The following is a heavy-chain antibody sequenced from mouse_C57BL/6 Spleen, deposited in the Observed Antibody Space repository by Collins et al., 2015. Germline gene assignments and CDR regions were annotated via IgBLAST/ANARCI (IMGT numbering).Heavy chain of an antibody. CDR3: VRGIDGSYGFAY. CDR1: GYTFTEYP. D-gene: IGHD1-1*02. CDR2: IYTDTGEP. J-gene: IGHJ3*01. V-gene: IGHV9-1*01. Sequence: QIQLMQSGPELKKPGETVKISCKASGYTFTEYPMHWVKQAPGKGFKWMDMIYTDTGEPTYAEEFKGRFALSLETSASTAYLQINNLKNEDTATYFCVRGIDGSYGFAYWGQGTLVTVSA.